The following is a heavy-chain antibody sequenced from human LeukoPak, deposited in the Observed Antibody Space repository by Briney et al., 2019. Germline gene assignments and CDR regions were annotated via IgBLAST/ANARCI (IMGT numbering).Heavy chain of an antibody. J-gene: IGHJ3*02. CDR3: ARDLRYNWNDVRPAFDI. Sequence: ASVKVSCKASGYTFTSYGISWVRQAPGQGLEWMGWISAYNGNTNYAQKLQGRVTMTTDTSTSTAYMELRSLRSDDTAVYYCARDLRYNWNDVRPAFDIWGQRTMVTVSS. D-gene: IGHD1-1*01. CDR2: ISAYNGNT. V-gene: IGHV1-18*01. CDR1: GYTFTSYG.